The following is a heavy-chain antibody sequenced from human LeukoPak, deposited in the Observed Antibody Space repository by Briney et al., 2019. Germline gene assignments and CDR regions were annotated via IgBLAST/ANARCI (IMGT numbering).Heavy chain of an antibody. Sequence: GGSPRLSCAASGFTFSNYWMHWVRQAPGQGLVWVSRINTDGSSTDYADSVKGRFTISRDNAKNTLYLQMNSLRAEDTAVYYCARDLDGYRSGNGAWGQGTLVTVSS. CDR3: ARDLDGYRSGNGA. J-gene: IGHJ5*02. CDR1: GFTFSNYW. CDR2: INTDGSST. D-gene: IGHD5-12*01. V-gene: IGHV3-74*01.